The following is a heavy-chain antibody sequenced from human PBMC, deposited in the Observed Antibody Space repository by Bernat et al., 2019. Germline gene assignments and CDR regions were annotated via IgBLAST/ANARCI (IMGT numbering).Heavy chain of an antibody. V-gene: IGHV4-59*01. Sequence: QVQLQESGPGLVKPSETLSLTCTVSGGSISSYYWSWIRQPPGKGLEWIGYIYYSGSTNYNPSLKSRVTISVDTSKNQFSLKLSSVTAADTAVYYCARDGTTVTPYYYGMDVWGQGTTVTVSS. J-gene: IGHJ6*02. D-gene: IGHD4-17*01. CDR2: IYYSGST. CDR1: GGSISSYY. CDR3: ARDGTTVTPYYYGMDV.